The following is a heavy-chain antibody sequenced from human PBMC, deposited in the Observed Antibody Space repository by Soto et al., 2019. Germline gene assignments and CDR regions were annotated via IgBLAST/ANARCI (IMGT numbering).Heavy chain of an antibody. CDR1: GGTFSSYR. J-gene: IGHJ4*02. CDR2: IVPVYRTA. CDR3: ARDSGAKLSSS. Sequence: SVKVSCKASGGTFSSYRINWVRQAPGQGLEWVGGIVPVYRTADYAQKFQGRVTITADESARTAYMELRSLKSQDTAVYYCARDSGAKLSSSWGQGTLVTVSS. D-gene: IGHD6-13*01. V-gene: IGHV1-69*13.